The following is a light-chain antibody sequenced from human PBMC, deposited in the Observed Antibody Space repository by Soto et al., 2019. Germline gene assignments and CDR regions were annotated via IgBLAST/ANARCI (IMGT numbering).Light chain of an antibody. J-gene: IGLJ1*01. CDR1: SSDVGGYNY. CDR2: DVS. Sequence: QSVLTQPASVSGSPGQSITISCTGTSSDVGGYNYVSWYQQHPGKAPKLMIYDVSNRPSGVSNRLSGSKSGNTASLTISGLQAADEADYYCSSYTTSSTPLYVFGTGTKLTVL. V-gene: IGLV2-14*01. CDR3: SSYTTSSTPLYV.